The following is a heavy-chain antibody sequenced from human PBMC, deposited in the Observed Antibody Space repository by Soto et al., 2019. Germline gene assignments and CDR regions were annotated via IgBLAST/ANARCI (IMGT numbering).Heavy chain of an antibody. J-gene: IGHJ4*02. CDR1: GFTFISYG. Sequence: GGSLRLSCAASGFTFISYGMHWVRQAPGKGLEWVAVIWYDGSNKFYADSVKGRFTISRDNSKNTLYLQMNSLRAEDTAVYYCAREYYDSSGYYYFGFGYWGQGTLVTVSS. CDR2: IWYDGSNK. D-gene: IGHD3-22*01. CDR3: AREYYDSSGYYYFGFGY. V-gene: IGHV3-33*01.